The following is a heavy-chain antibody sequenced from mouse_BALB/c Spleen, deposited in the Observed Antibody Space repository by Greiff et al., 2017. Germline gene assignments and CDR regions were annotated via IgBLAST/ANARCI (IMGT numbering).Heavy chain of an antibody. CDR2: INPNNGGT. CDR3: ARRRGGMDY. J-gene: IGHJ4*01. Sequence: VQLQQSGPELVKPGASVKIPCKASGYTFTDYNMDWVKQSHGKSLEWIGDINPNNGGTIYNQKFKGKATLTVDKSSSTAYMARRSLTSEDTAVYDCARRRGGMDYWGQGTSVTVSS. CDR1: GYTFTDYN. V-gene: IGHV1-18*01.